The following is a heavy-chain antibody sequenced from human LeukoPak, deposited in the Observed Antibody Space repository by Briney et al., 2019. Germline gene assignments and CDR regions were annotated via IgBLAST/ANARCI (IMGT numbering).Heavy chain of an antibody. J-gene: IGHJ5*02. V-gene: IGHV1-69*04. D-gene: IGHD4-23*01. CDR1: GGTFSSYA. Sequence: ASVKVSCKASGGTFSSYAISWVRQAPGQGLEWMGRIIPILGIANYAQKFQGRVTITADKSTSTAYMELSSLRSEDAAVYYCARGVDGGNSDWFDPWGQGTLVTVSS. CDR2: IIPILGIA. CDR3: ARGVDGGNSDWFDP.